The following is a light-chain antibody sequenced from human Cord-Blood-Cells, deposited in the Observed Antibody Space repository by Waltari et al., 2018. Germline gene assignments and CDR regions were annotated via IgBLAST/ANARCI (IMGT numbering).Light chain of an antibody. J-gene: IGKJ1*01. Sequence: EIVLTQSPATLSLFPGERATLSCRASQSVSSYLAWYQQKPGQAPRLLIYDASNRATGIPARFSGSGSGTDFTLTISSLDPEDFAVYYCQQRSNWPPTVCQGTKVEI. CDR3: QQRSNWPPT. CDR2: DAS. V-gene: IGKV3-11*01. CDR1: QSVSSY.